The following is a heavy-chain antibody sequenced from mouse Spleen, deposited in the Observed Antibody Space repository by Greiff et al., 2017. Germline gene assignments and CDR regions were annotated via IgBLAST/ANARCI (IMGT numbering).Heavy chain of an antibody. CDR1: GFTFISFG. J-gene: IGHJ1*01. CDR3: ARRCSSYWYFDV. V-gene: IGHV5-17*02. Sequence: EVMLVESGGGLVQPGGSRNLSCAASGFTFISFGIHWVRQAPGTGLEWVAYISSGGSTIYYAAIVKGRSTISGDNHKNTLFLQKTRLRSEETAMYYFARRCSSYWYFDVWGAGTTGTVPS. D-gene: IGHD1-1*01. CDR2: ISSGGSTI.